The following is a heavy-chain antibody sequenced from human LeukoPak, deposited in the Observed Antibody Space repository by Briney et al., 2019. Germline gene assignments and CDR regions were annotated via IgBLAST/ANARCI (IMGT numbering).Heavy chain of an antibody. CDR1: GFTFSSYA. V-gene: IGHV3-23*01. J-gene: IGHJ2*01. CDR3: AQGARADTYWYFDL. CDR2: ISGSGGST. D-gene: IGHD3-16*01. Sequence: GGSLRLSCAASGFTFSSYAMSWVRQAPGKGLEWVSAISGSGGSTYYADSVKGRFTISRDNSKNTLYLQMNSLRAEDTAAYYCAQGARADTYWYFDLWGRGTLVTVSS.